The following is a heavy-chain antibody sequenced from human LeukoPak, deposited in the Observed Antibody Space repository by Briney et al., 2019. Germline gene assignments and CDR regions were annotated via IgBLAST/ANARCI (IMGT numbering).Heavy chain of an antibody. V-gene: IGHV1-18*04. J-gene: IGHJ4*02. D-gene: IGHD3-22*01. CDR1: RYTFTGYY. Sequence: PSVKVSRKSSRYTFTGYYIHGVRQAPGQGLEWMGWISAYNGNTNYAQTLQGRVTMTTDTSTRTAYMELRSLRPDHTAVYYCARARRYYYDSSGYFHWGQGTLVTVSS. CDR3: ARARRYYYDSSGYFH. CDR2: ISAYNGNT.